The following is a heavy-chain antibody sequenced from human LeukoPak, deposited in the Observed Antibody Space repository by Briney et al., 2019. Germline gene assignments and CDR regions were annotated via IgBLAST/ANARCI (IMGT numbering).Heavy chain of an antibody. V-gene: IGHV4-4*02. CDR1: GGSISSSNW. Sequence: SETLSLTCAVSGGSISSSNWWSWVRQPPGKGLEWIGEIYHSGSTNYNPSLKSRVTISVDKSKNQFSLKLSSVTAADTAVYYCARRRVGATSVFDYWGQGTLVTVSS. D-gene: IGHD1-26*01. J-gene: IGHJ4*02. CDR2: IYHSGST. CDR3: ARRRVGATSVFDY.